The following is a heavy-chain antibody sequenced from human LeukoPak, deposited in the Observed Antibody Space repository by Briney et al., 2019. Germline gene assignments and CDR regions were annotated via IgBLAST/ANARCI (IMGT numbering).Heavy chain of an antibody. CDR3: AKRGNYYEFDY. J-gene: IGHJ4*02. V-gene: IGHV3-23*01. D-gene: IGHD3-22*01. CDR2: ISGSGDRT. Sequence: PGGSLRLSCAASGFTFSNYAMSWVRQAPGKGLECVSSISGSGDRTAYADSVKGRFTISRDNSKNTLYLQMNSLRAEDTAVYYCAKRGNYYEFDYWGQGTLVTVSS. CDR1: GFTFSNYA.